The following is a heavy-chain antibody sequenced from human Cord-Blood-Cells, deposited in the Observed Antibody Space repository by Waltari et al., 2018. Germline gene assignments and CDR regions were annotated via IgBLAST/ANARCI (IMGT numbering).Heavy chain of an antibody. CDR3: ARAREGGSYYYDY. J-gene: IGHJ4*02. Sequence: QVQLVQSGAEVKKPGSSVKVSCKASGGTSRSYAISWLRQAPGQGLEWMGGIIPIFGTANYAQKFQGRVTITADESTSTAYMELSSLRSEDTAVYYCARAREGGSYYYDYWGQGTLVTVSS. CDR2: IIPIFGTA. V-gene: IGHV1-69*01. D-gene: IGHD1-26*01. CDR1: GGTSRSYA.